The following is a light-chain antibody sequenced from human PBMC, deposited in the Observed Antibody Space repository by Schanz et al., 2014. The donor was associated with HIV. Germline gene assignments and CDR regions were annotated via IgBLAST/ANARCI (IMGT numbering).Light chain of an antibody. V-gene: IGKV3-20*01. J-gene: IGKJ2*01. CDR2: GAS. Sequence: EIVLTQSPGTLSLSPGERATLSCRASQSSSTYLAWYQHKPGRAPRLLIYGASTRATGIPDRFRGSGSGTDFTLTITRLEPEDFAVYYCQQYAALPQTFGQGTKLEI. CDR1: QSSSTY. CDR3: QQYAALPQT.